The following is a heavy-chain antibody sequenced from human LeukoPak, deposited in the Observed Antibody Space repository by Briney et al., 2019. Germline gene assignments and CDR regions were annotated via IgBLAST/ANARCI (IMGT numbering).Heavy chain of an antibody. CDR1: GGSFSGYY. CDR2: INHSGST. Sequence: MTSETLSLTCAVYGGSFSGYYWSWIRQPPGKGLEWIGDINHSGSTNYNPSLKSRVTISVDTSKNQFSLKLSSVTAADTAVYYCVKRTLYYGMDVWGQGTTVTVSS. J-gene: IGHJ6*02. CDR3: VKRTLYYGMDV. V-gene: IGHV4-34*01.